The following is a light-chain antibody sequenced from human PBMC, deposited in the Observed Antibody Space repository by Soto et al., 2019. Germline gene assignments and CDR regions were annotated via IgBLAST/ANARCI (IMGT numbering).Light chain of an antibody. J-gene: IGKJ1*01. CDR2: KAS. CDR1: QTISSW. CDR3: QQYNSYSEA. V-gene: IGKV1-5*03. Sequence: RMPTFPSNLSGSVGDRVTITCLASQTISSWLAWYQQKPGKAPKLLIYKASTLKSGVPSRFSGSGSGTEFTLTISSLQPDDFATYYCQQYNSYSEAFGQGTKVDIK.